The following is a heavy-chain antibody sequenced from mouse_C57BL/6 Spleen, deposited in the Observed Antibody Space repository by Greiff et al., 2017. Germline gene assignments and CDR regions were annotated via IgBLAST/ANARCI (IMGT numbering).Heavy chain of an antibody. CDR1: GYSITSGYY. CDR2: ISYDGSN. J-gene: IGHJ1*03. CDR3: ARGDYYDYDDSHWYFDV. Sequence: ESGPGLVKPSQSLSLTCSVTGYSITSGYYWNWIRQFPGNKLEWMGYISYDGSNNYNPSLKNRISITRDTSKNQFFLKLNSVTTEDTATYYCARGDYYDYDDSHWYFDVWGTGTTVTVSS. V-gene: IGHV3-6*01. D-gene: IGHD2-4*01.